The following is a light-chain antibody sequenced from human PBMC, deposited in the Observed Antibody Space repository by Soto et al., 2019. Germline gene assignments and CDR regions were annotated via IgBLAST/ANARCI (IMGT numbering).Light chain of an antibody. CDR1: SSDVGGYNF. J-gene: IGLJ2*01. Sequence: QYALTQPASVSGSPGQSITISCTGTSSDVGGYNFVSWYHQHPGKAPKLLIYAVTNRPSGISNRFSGSKSGNTASLTISGLQAEDEADYYCTSYTSSSTLVFGGGTKVTVL. CDR2: AVT. V-gene: IGLV2-14*01. CDR3: TSYTSSSTLV.